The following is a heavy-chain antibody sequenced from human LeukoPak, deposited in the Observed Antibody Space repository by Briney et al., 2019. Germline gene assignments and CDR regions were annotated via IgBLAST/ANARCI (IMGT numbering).Heavy chain of an antibody. CDR2: IYTSGTT. D-gene: IGHD2-2*01. V-gene: IGHV4-4*09. CDR3: ARSPPAPKEFHK. Sequence: LETLSLTCTVSGGSINSYYWSWIRQPPGKGLEWIGYIYTSGTTNYNPSLKSRVTISADTSKNQLSLKLHSVTAADTAVYYCARSPPAPKEFHKWGQGTLVTVSS. CDR1: GGSINSYY. J-gene: IGHJ4*02.